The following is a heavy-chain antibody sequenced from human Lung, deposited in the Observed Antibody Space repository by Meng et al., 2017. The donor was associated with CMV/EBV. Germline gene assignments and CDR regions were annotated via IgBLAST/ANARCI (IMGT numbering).Heavy chain of an antibody. CDR3: AREDCKSTSCTTLYYYYGMDV. V-gene: IGHV4-4*02. Sequence: SETXSLXXVLSGGSTTGSDWWSWVRQPTGKGLEWIGQIYPSGETNYNPSLESRVTMSVDKSKNQFSLRLTSVTAADAAVYFCAREDCKSTSCTTLYYYYGMDVWGQGXTVTVSS. CDR1: GGSTTGSDW. J-gene: IGHJ6*02. D-gene: IGHD2-2*01. CDR2: IYPSGET.